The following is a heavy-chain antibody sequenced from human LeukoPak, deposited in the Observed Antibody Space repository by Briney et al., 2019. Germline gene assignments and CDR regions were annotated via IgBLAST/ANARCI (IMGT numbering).Heavy chain of an antibody. CDR3: ARDRPVTRPHYYYGMDV. Sequence: ASVKVSCKASGYTFTSYGISWVRQAPGQGLEWMGWISAYNGNTNYAQKLQGRVTMTTDTSTSTAYMELRSLRSDDTAVYYCARDRPVTRPHYYYGMDVWGQGTTVTVSS. V-gene: IGHV1-18*01. CDR2: ISAYNGNT. CDR1: GYTFTSYG. J-gene: IGHJ6*02. D-gene: IGHD4-17*01.